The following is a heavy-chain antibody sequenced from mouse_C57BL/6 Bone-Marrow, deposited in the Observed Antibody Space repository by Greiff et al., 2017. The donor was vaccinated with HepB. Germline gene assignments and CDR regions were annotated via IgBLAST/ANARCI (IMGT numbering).Heavy chain of an antibody. V-gene: IGHV1-76*01. Sequence: VQLVESGAELVRPGASVKLSCKASGYTFTDYYINWVKQRPGQGLEWIARIYPGSGNTYYNEKFKGKATLTAEKSSSTAYMQLSSLTSEDSAVYFCARGPLSAMDYWGQGTSVTVSS. CDR1: GYTFTDYY. CDR3: ARGPLSAMDY. CDR2: IYPGSGNT. J-gene: IGHJ4*01.